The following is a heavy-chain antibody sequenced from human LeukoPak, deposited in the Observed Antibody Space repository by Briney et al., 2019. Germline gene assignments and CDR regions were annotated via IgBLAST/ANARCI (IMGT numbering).Heavy chain of an antibody. Sequence: GGSLRLSCAASGFTFSSYSMNWVRQAPGKGLEWVSSISSSSSYIYYADSVKGRFTISRDNAKNSLYLQMNSLRAEDTAVYYCARGPPQTGTTEGGWFDPWGQGTLVTVSS. J-gene: IGHJ5*02. CDR1: GFTFSSYS. V-gene: IGHV3-21*01. D-gene: IGHD1-1*01. CDR2: ISSSSSYI. CDR3: ARGPPQTGTTEGGWFDP.